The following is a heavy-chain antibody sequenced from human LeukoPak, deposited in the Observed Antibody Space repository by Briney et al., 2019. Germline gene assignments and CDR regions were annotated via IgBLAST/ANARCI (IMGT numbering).Heavy chain of an antibody. CDR1: GGTFSSYS. D-gene: IGHD3-16*02. J-gene: IGHJ4*02. Sequence: ASVKVSCKASGGTFSSYSISWVRQAPGQGLEWMGGIIPIFGTANYAQKFQGRVTITTDESTSTAYIELSSLRSEDQDVYFCVRELVHDSVWGSYRTPLAYWGQGTLVTVSS. CDR3: VRELVHDSVWGSYRTPLAY. V-gene: IGHV1-69*05. CDR2: IIPIFGTA.